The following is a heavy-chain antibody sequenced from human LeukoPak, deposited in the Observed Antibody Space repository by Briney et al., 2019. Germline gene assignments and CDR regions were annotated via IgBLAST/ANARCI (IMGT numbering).Heavy chain of an antibody. Sequence: PGGSLRLSCEASGFSFSSHGMHWVRQIPGEGLEWVAVIWYDGSNKYYADSVKGRFTISRDNAKNTLYLQMTSLRAEDTAVYYCARGGSGNFYYWGQGTLVTVSS. CDR1: GFSFSSHG. CDR3: ARGGSGNFYY. V-gene: IGHV3-33*01. J-gene: IGHJ4*02. D-gene: IGHD1-26*01. CDR2: IWYDGSNK.